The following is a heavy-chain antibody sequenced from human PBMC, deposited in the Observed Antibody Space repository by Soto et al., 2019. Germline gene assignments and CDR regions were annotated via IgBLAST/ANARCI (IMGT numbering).Heavy chain of an antibody. CDR3: AKSSGNRIAAVNYSYYMDV. V-gene: IGHV3-23*01. Sequence: EVQVWESGGGLVQPGGSLRLSCAASGFNFNNYAMSWVRQAPGKGLEWVSAISGTGSTTYYADSVKGRFTISRDNSKNTQYLQMNSLRAEDTAVYYCAKSSGNRIAAVNYSYYMDVWGKGTTVTVSS. CDR1: GFNFNNYA. CDR2: ISGTGSTT. J-gene: IGHJ6*03. D-gene: IGHD6-13*01.